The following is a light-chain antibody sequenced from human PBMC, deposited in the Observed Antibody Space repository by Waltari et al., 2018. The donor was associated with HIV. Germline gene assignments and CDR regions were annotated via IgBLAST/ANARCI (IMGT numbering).Light chain of an antibody. Sequence: EIVMTQSPGILSLSPGERATLSCRASQSVSSSYLAWYQQKSGQAPRLLIYGTSSRAAGIPDRFSGSGSGTDFTLTISRLEPEDFAVYYCQQYGNSRTFGGGTKVEIK. CDR3: QQYGNSRT. J-gene: IGKJ4*01. V-gene: IGKV3-20*01. CDR2: GTS. CDR1: QSVSSSY.